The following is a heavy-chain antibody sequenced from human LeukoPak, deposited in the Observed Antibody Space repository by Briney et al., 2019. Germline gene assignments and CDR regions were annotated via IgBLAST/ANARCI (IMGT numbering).Heavy chain of an antibody. D-gene: IGHD3-22*01. CDR3: ARENYYYDSSGYYSTAFDY. J-gene: IGHJ4*01. Sequence: SETLSLTCTVSGNSFGDYYWSWIRQPAGKGLEWIGRIYTSGSTTYNPSLKSRVTMSVDTSKSQFSLNLMSVTAADTAVCYCARENYYYDSSGYYSTAFDYWGQGTLVTVSS. V-gene: IGHV4-4*07. CDR1: GNSFGDYY. CDR2: IYTSGST.